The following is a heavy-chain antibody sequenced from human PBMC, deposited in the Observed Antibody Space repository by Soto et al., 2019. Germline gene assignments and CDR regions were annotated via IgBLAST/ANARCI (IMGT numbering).Heavy chain of an antibody. J-gene: IGHJ5*02. Sequence: QITLKESGPTLVKPTQTLTLTCTFSGFSLSTSGVGVGWIRQPPGKALEWLALIYWDDDKRYSPSLKSRLTIPKDTSENQVVLTMTNMDPVDPATYYCAHTGITMVRGASGWFDPWGQGTLVTVSS. CDR2: IYWDDDK. CDR1: GFSLSTSGVG. D-gene: IGHD3-10*01. V-gene: IGHV2-5*02. CDR3: AHTGITMVRGASGWFDP.